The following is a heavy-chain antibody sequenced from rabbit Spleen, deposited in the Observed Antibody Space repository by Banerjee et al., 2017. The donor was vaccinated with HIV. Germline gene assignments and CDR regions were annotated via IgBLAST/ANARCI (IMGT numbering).Heavy chain of an antibody. Sequence: QEQLVESGGGLVKPGASLTLTCKASGFSYSANYYMCWVRQAPGKGLEWIACIDTGSSSFTYFASWAKGRFTISKTSSTTVTLQMTSLTAADTATYFCARNYVNAFDPWGPGTLVTVS. V-gene: IGHV1S45*01. D-gene: IGHD1-1*01. CDR3: ARNYVNAFDP. CDR2: IDTGSSSFT. J-gene: IGHJ2*01. CDR1: GFSYSANYY.